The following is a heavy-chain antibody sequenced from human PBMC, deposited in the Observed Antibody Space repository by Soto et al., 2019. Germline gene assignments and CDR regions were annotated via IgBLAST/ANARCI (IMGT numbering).Heavy chain of an antibody. Sequence: QVQLVQSGAVVKKPGSSVKVSCKASGGSFSNYPFNWVRQAPGQGLEWMGGIIPIVGVPNYEQEFQGRVTITADESTTPDYSALRNLRSYVTAVNYSARVLEFRDGYMCNFDNGGQETLVTLSS. D-gene: IGHD5-12*01. J-gene: IGHJ4*02. CDR2: IIPIVGVP. CDR3: ARVLEFRDGYMCNFDN. CDR1: GGSFSNYP. V-gene: IGHV1-69*01.